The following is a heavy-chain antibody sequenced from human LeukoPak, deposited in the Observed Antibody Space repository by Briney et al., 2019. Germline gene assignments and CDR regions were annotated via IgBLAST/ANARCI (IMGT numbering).Heavy chain of an antibody. V-gene: IGHV3-23*01. D-gene: IGHD1-7*01. CDR3: AKDLWNYVVDWFDP. Sequence: QSGGSLRLSCAASGFTFSSYAMSWVRQAPGKGLEWVSAISGSGGSPYYADSVKGRFTISRDNSKNTLYLQMNSLRAEDTAVYYCAKDLWNYVVDWFDPWGQGTLVTVSS. J-gene: IGHJ5*02. CDR1: GFTFSSYA. CDR2: ISGSGGSP.